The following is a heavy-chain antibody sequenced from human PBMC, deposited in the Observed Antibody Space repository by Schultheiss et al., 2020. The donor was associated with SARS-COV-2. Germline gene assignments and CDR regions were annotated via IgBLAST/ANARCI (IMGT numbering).Heavy chain of an antibody. D-gene: IGHD3-22*01. V-gene: IGHV1-18*01. CDR3: AREPDSSGNFRGYFSMDV. CDR1: GYTFTSYG. Sequence: ASVKVSCKASGYTFTSYGISWVRQAPGQGLEWMGWISAYNGNTNYAQKLQGRVTMTRDTSISTAYVDLSSLTSDDTAVYYCAREPDSSGNFRGYFSMDVWGQGTTVTVSS. CDR2: ISAYNGNT. J-gene: IGHJ6*02.